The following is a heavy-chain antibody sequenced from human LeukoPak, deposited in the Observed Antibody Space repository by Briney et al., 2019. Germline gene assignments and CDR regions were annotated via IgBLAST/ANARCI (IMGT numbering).Heavy chain of an antibody. Sequence: SVKVSCKASGGTFSSYAISWVRQAPGQGLEWMGGIIPIFGTANYAQKFQGRVTITADESTSTAYMELSSLRSEDTAVYYCARVEGFWSGYTYYYYYYMDVWGKGTTVTVSS. CDR2: IIPIFGTA. CDR3: ARVEGFWSGYTYYYYYYMDV. D-gene: IGHD3-3*01. CDR1: GGTFSSYA. V-gene: IGHV1-69*01. J-gene: IGHJ6*03.